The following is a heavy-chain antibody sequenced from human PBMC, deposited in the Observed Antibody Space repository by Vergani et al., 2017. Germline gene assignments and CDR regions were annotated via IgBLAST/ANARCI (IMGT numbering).Heavy chain of an antibody. Sequence: VQMVESGGGLVKPGGSLRLSCAASGFTFSDYYMTWIRQAPGKGLEWISYISGSGHTKYYADSVKGRFAISRDNAKNSLYLQMNNLRVEDTAVYHCARPSAPGDYDALDIWGQGTMVTVSS. CDR3: ARPSAPGDYDALDI. V-gene: IGHV3-11*04. D-gene: IGHD4-17*01. CDR1: GFTFSDYY. CDR2: ISGSGHTK. J-gene: IGHJ3*02.